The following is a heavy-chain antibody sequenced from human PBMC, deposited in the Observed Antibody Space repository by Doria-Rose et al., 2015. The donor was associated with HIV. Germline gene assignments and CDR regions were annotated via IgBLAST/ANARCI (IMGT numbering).Heavy chain of an antibody. J-gene: IGHJ4*02. D-gene: IGHD3-9*01. CDR1: GFTFSSYE. V-gene: IGHV3-48*03. CDR3: ARTYYDVLTGYYKGGEAAYYFDY. Sequence: GFVQPGGSLRLSCAASGFTFSSYEMNWVRQAPGKGLEWVSYISSSGNTLYYADSVKGRFTISRDNAKNSLYLQMNSLRAEDTAVYYCARTYYDVLTGYYKGGEAAYYFDYWGQGTLVTVSS. CDR2: ISSSGNTL.